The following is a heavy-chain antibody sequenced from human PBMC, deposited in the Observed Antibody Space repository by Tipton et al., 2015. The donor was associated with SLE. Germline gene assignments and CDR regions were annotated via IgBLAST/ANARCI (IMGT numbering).Heavy chain of an antibody. J-gene: IGHJ4*02. CDR1: GFTFSDYA. D-gene: IGHD2-21*02. CDR2: ISSSGGST. V-gene: IGHV3-64D*06. CDR3: VVGSDCSK. Sequence: SLRLSCSASGFTFSDYAMHWVRLAPGKGLEYVSGISSSGGSTYHADSVRDRFTISRDNSKNTLYLQMSSLRGDDTAVYYCVVGSDCSKWGQGTPVTVSS.